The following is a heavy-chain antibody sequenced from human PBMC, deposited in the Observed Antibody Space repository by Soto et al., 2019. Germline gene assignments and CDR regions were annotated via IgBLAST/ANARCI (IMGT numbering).Heavy chain of an antibody. V-gene: IGHV3-74*01. CDR2: ASPDGTST. D-gene: IGHD4-17*01. J-gene: IGHJ5*02. CDR3: TRHGSGDYFLFDP. Sequence: EVQLVESGGGLVQPGGSLRLSCAASGFTFSSFWMHWVRQAPGKGLEWVSRASPDGTSTSYAGSVKGRFTISRDNGKNTLFMQMNSLRAEDTAVYYCTRHGSGDYFLFDPWGQGTLVTVSS. CDR1: GFTFSSFW.